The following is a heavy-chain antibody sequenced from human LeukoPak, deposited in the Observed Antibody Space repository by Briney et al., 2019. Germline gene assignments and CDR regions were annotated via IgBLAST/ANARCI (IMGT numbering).Heavy chain of an antibody. V-gene: IGHV5-51*01. J-gene: IGHJ6*03. Sequence: GEALKISCQGSGYSFTSYWIGWVRQMPGKGLEWMGIIYPGDSDTRYSPSFQGQVTISADKSISTAYLQWSSLKASDTAMYYCARRNTRQGYDSSGYRRYYYYMDVWGKGTTVTVSS. CDR1: GYSFTSYW. D-gene: IGHD3-22*01. CDR2: IYPGDSDT. CDR3: ARRNTRQGYDSSGYRRYYYYMDV.